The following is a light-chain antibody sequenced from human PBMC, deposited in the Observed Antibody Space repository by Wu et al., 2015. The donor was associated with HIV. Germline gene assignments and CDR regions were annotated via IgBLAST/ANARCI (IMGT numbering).Light chain of an antibody. V-gene: IGKV3-20*01. J-gene: IGKJ1*01. Sequence: EIVLTQSPGTLSLSPGERATLSCRASQSVSNTYLAWYQQKPGQAPRLLIYGTYSRATGIPDRSSGSGSGTDFTLTISRLEPEDFAVYYCQQYGNLSWTFGQGTKVEIK. CDR1: QSVSNTY. CDR2: GTY. CDR3: QQYGNLSWT.